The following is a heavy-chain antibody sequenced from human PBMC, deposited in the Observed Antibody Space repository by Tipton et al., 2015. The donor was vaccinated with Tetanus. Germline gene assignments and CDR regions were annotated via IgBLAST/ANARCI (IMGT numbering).Heavy chain of an antibody. Sequence: TLSLTCTVSGGSINSGDYYWSWIRQSPGKGLEWIGYIYYSGNTHYNPSLKSRIAVSIDLSKNQFSLNLNSVTAADTAVYYCASDPALMGNFDYWGQGTLVTVSS. CDR2: IYYSGNT. CDR3: ASDPALMGNFDY. CDR1: GGSINSGDYY. J-gene: IGHJ4*02. D-gene: IGHD2-2*01. V-gene: IGHV4-30-4*01.